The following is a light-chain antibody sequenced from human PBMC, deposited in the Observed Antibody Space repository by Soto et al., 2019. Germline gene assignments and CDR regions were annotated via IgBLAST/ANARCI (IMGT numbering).Light chain of an antibody. CDR3: SSHSKRTPYV. CDR1: SSDVGAYNY. V-gene: IGLV2-14*01. CDR2: DVT. J-gene: IGLJ1*01. Sequence: QSALTQPASVSGSPGQSITISCTGTSSDVGAYNYVSWYQQHPGKAPKLMIYDVTNRPSGVSNRFSGSKSDNTASLTISGLQAEDEADYFCSSHSKRTPYVFGTGTKVTVL.